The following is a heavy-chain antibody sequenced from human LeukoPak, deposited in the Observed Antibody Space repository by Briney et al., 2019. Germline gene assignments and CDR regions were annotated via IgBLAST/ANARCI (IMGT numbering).Heavy chain of an antibody. CDR1: GFTFSSYA. D-gene: IGHD2-2*01. CDR3: ARVGCSSTSCYPAIYYYYGMDV. J-gene: IGHJ6*02. V-gene: IGHV3-30-3*01. Sequence: GRSLRLSCAASGFTFSSYAMHWVRQAPGKGLEWVAVISYDGSNKYYADSVKGRFTISRDNSKNTLYLQMNSLRAEDTAVYYCARVGCSSTSCYPAIYYYYGMDVWGQGTTVTVSS. CDR2: ISYDGSNK.